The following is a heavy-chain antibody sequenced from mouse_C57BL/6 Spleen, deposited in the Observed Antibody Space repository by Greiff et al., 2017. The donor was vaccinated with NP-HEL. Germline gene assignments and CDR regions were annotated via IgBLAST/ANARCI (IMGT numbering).Heavy chain of an antibody. V-gene: IGHV5-17*01. Sequence: EVKLMESGGGLVKPGGSLKLSCAASGFTFSDYGMHWVRQAPEKWLEWVAYISSGSSTIYYADTVKGRFTISRDNAKNTLFLQMTSLRSEDTAMYYCARDGATVPSYAMDYWGQGTSVTVSS. CDR2: ISSGSSTI. CDR1: GFTFSDYG. CDR3: ARDGATVPSYAMDY. D-gene: IGHD1-1*01. J-gene: IGHJ4*01.